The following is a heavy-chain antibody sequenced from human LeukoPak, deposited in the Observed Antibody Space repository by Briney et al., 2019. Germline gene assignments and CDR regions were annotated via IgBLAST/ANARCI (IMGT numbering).Heavy chain of an antibody. J-gene: IGHJ4*02. Sequence: PSETLSLTCTVSGVSISSYYWSWIRQPAGKGLEWIGRIYTSGSTKYNPSLKSRVTISVDTSKNQFSLKLTSVTAADTAVYYCARDSYSGYDSTDWGQGTLVTVSS. V-gene: IGHV4-4*07. CDR1: GVSISSYY. CDR3: ARDSYSGYDSTD. CDR2: IYTSGST. D-gene: IGHD5-12*01.